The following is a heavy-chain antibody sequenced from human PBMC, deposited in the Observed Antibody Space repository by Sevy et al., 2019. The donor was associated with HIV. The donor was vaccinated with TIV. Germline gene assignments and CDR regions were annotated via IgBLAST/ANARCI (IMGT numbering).Heavy chain of an antibody. D-gene: IGHD6-13*01. CDR1: GDSLSSNDYY. V-gene: IGHV4-39*02. Sequence: SETLSLTCTVSGDSLSSNDYYWAWIRQPLGKGLDWIGSIYYSGSTYYNPSLKSRVTISVDTSKNQFSLKLRSVTAADTAVYYCAREGPRIAQFDYWGQGTLVTVSS. CDR3: AREGPRIAQFDY. CDR2: IYYSGST. J-gene: IGHJ4*02.